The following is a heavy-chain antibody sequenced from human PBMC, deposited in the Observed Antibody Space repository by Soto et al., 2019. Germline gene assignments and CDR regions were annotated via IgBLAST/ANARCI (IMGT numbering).Heavy chain of an antibody. CDR2: DYYTGTT. Sequence: QVQLQESGPGLVKPSQTLSLTCTVSGGSISSGAYYWSWIRQHPGEGLEWIGYDYYTGTTYYNPPLKRRVTFLVDTSKHRSSLTPSSVTAADTAVYYCARLSYYDSSDFYHFDSWGQGTLVTVSS. V-gene: IGHV4-31*03. D-gene: IGHD3-22*01. J-gene: IGHJ4*02. CDR3: ARLSYYDSSDFYHFDS. CDR1: GGSISSGAYY.